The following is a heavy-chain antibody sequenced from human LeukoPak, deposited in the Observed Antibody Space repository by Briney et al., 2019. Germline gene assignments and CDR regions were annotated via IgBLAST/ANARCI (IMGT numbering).Heavy chain of an antibody. Sequence: GGSLRLSCAASGFTFSSYAMSWVRQAPGKGLEWVSAISGSGGSTYYADSVKGRFTISRDNSKNTLYLQMNSLRAEDTAVYYCAKPYCSGGSCYVVSAYYFDYWGQGTLVTVSS. V-gene: IGHV3-23*01. J-gene: IGHJ4*02. CDR1: GFTFSSYA. CDR2: ISGSGGST. D-gene: IGHD2-15*01. CDR3: AKPYCSGGSCYVVSAYYFDY.